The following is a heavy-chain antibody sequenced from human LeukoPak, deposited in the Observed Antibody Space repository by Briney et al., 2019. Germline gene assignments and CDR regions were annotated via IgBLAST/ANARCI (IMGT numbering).Heavy chain of an antibody. J-gene: IGHJ6*03. Sequence: ASVKVSCKASGYTFTGYYMHWVRQAPGQGLEWMGWINPNSGGTNYAQKLQGRVTMTTDTSTSTAYMELRSLRSDDTAVYYCARAVAGIFYYYYYMDVWGKGTTVTVSS. V-gene: IGHV1-2*02. CDR3: ARAVAGIFYYYYYMDV. D-gene: IGHD6-19*01. CDR1: GYTFTGYY. CDR2: INPNSGGT.